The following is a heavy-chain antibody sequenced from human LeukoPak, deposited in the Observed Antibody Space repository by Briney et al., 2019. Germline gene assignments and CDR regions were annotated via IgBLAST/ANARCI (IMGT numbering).Heavy chain of an antibody. Sequence: PGGSLRLSCAASGLTFSSYSMNWVRQSPGKGLEWVAVISYDGSNKYYADSVKGRFTISRDNSKNTLYLQMNSLRAEDTAVYYCARDRSLWFGELSYYMDVWGKGTTVTVSS. V-gene: IGHV3-30*03. J-gene: IGHJ6*03. D-gene: IGHD3-10*01. CDR3: ARDRSLWFGELSYYMDV. CDR2: ISYDGSNK. CDR1: GLTFSSYS.